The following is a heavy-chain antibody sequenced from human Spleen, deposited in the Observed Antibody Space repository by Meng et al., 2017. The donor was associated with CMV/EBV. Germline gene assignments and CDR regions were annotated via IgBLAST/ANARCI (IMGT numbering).Heavy chain of an antibody. V-gene: IGHV1-2*02. CDR3: ARSRTTGYHPKYFDY. D-gene: IGHD3-9*01. CDR1: GYTFTGYY. CDR2: IYPDTGGT. J-gene: IGHJ4*02. Sequence: ASVKVSCKASGYTFTGYYMHWVRQAPGQGLEWMGWIYPDTGGTNYAQKFQGRVSMTRDTSISTAYMELSSLRFDDTAVYYCARSRTTGYHPKYFDYWGQGTLVTVSS.